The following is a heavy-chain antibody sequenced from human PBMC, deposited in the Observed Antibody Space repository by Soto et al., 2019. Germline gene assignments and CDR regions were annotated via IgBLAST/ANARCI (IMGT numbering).Heavy chain of an antibody. CDR2: INHSGRT. D-gene: IGHD3-3*01. CDR1: GGSFSGYC. CDR3: ARGRKYYDFWSGYSHPRYYFNY. J-gene: IGHJ4*02. V-gene: IGHV4-34*01. Sequence: SETLSRTCAVYGGSFSGYCWSWIRQPPGKGLEWIGEINHSGRTNYNPSLKSRVTISVDTSKSQFSLKLSSVTAADTAVYYCARGRKYYDFWSGYSHPRYYFNYWGQRTRVTVSS.